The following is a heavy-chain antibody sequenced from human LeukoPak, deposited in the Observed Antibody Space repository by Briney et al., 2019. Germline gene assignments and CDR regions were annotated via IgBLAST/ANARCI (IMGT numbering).Heavy chain of an antibody. CDR1: GGSISSYY. V-gene: IGHV4-59*01. CDR2: IYYSGST. J-gene: IGHJ4*02. D-gene: IGHD5-12*01. Sequence: SSETLSLTCTASGGSISSYYWSWIRQPPGKGLEWIGYIYYSGSTNYNPSLKSRVTISVDTSKNQFSLKLSSVTAADTAVYYCARGGDSGYDLDYFDYWGQGTLVTVSS. CDR3: ARGGDSGYDLDYFDY.